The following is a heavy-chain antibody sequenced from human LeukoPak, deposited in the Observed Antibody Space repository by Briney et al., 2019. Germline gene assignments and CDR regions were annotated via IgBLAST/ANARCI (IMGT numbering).Heavy chain of an antibody. J-gene: IGHJ4*02. CDR2: INKDGGER. CDR3: ARDGWPGSSYYRPFDY. D-gene: IGHD6-13*01. CDR1: GFTFSSYW. V-gene: IGHV3-7*01. Sequence: PGGSLRLSCAASGFTFSSYWMSWVRQAPGKGLEWVANINKDGGERYYVDSVKGRFTISRDNAKNSLYLQMNSLRADDTAVYYCARDGWPGSSYYRPFDYWGQGTLVTVSS.